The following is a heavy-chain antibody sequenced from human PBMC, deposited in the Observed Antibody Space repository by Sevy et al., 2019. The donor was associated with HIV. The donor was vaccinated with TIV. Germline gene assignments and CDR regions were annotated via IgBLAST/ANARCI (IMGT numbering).Heavy chain of an antibody. V-gene: IGHV1-2*06. D-gene: IGHD1-7*01. CDR1: GYTFTGDY. CDR2: VYPNSGGT. CDR3: ARDGGGGTTNSGMDV. Sequence: ASVKVSCKASGYTFTGDYLHWVRQAPGQGLEWMGRVYPNSGGTNYAQKFQGRVIMTRDTSISTAYMELNRLTSDDTAVYYCARDGGGGTTNSGMDVWGQGTTVTVSS. J-gene: IGHJ6*02.